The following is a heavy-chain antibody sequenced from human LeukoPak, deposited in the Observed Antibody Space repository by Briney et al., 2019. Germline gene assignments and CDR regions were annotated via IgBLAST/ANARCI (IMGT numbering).Heavy chain of an antibody. CDR1: GGSFSGYY. J-gene: IGHJ6*02. CDR2: INHSGST. Sequence: SETLSLTCAVYGGSFSGYYWSWIRQPPGKGLEWIGEINHSGSTNYNPSLKSRVTISVDRSKNQFSLKLSSVTAADTAVYYCARVIHYDSSGYGYSPMSYYGMDVWGQGTTVTVSS. V-gene: IGHV4-34*01. D-gene: IGHD3-22*01. CDR3: ARVIHYDSSGYGYSPMSYYGMDV.